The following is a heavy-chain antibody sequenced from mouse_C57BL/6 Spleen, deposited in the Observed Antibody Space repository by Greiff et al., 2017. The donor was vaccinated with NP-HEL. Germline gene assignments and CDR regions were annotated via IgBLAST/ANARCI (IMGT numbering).Heavy chain of an antibody. CDR1: GFTFSDYG. CDR3: ARENYDGYYVPFAY. Sequence: EVKLQESGGGLVKPGGSLKLSCAASGFTFSDYGMHWVRQAPEKGLEWVAYISSGSSTIYYADTVKGRFTISRDNAKNTLFLQMTSLRSEDTAMYYCARENYDGYYVPFAYWGQGTLVTVSA. CDR2: ISSGSSTI. D-gene: IGHD2-3*01. V-gene: IGHV5-17*01. J-gene: IGHJ3*01.